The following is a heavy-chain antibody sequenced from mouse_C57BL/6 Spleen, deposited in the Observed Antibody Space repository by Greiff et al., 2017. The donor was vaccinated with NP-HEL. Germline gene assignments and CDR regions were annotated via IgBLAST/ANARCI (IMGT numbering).Heavy chain of an antibody. CDR1: GYTFTSYW. V-gene: IGHV1-59*01. CDR3: ARSTTVVPFDY. Sequence: QVQLQQPGAELVRPGTSVKLSCKASGYTFTSYWMHWVKQRPGQGLEWIGVIDPSDSYTNYNQKFKGKATLTVDTSSSTAYMELNSLTSEDSAVYYCARSTTVVPFDYWGQGTTLTVSS. D-gene: IGHD1-1*01. J-gene: IGHJ2*01. CDR2: IDPSDSYT.